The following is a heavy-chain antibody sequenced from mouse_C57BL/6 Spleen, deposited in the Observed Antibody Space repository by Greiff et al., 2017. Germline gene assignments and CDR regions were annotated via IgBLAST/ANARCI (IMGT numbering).Heavy chain of an antibody. CDR1: GYTFTSYW. J-gene: IGHJ1*03. CDR2: IDPSDSYT. CDR3: ARFSPWYFDV. Sequence: QVQLQQPGAELVMPGASVKLSCKASGYTFTSYWMHWVKQRPGQGLEWIGEIDPSDSYTNYNQKFKGKSTLTVDKSSSTAYMQLSSLTSEDSAVYYCARFSPWYFDVWGTGTTVTVSS. V-gene: IGHV1-69*01.